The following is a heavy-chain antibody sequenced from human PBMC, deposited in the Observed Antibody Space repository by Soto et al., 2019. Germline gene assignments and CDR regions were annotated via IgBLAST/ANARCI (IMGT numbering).Heavy chain of an antibody. V-gene: IGHV1-58*02. CDR1: GFTFTSSA. CDR2: IVVGSGNT. CDR3: AAAASNRIAAAQSYYYYMDV. Sequence: GASVKVSCKASGFTFTSSAMQWVRQARGQRLEWIGWIVVGSGNTNYAQKFQERVTITRDTSTSTAYMELSSLRSEDTAVYYCAAAASNRIAAAQSYYYYMDVWGKGTTVTVSS. D-gene: IGHD6-13*01. J-gene: IGHJ6*03.